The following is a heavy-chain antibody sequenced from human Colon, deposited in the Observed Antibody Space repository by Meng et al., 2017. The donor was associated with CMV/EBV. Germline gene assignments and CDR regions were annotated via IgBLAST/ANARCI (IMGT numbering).Heavy chain of an antibody. V-gene: IGHV3-7*01. Sequence: GESLKISCAASGFTSSCYWMSWFRQAPGKGLEWVANIKLHGSEKNYVDSVKGRFTISRDNSKNTLYLQMNSLRAEDTAVYYCARDEEAYCGGDCSPSRYWGQGTLVTVSS. D-gene: IGHD2-21*01. J-gene: IGHJ4*02. CDR1: GFTSSCYW. CDR3: ARDEEAYCGGDCSPSRY. CDR2: IKLHGSEK.